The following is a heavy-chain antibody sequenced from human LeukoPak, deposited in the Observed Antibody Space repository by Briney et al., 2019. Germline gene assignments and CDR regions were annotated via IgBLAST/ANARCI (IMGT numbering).Heavy chain of an antibody. D-gene: IGHD3-22*01. CDR2: MNPNSGNT. J-gene: IGHJ4*02. V-gene: IGHV1-8*01. Sequence: ASVKVPCKASGYTFTSYDINWVRQATGQGLEWMGWMNPNSGNTGYAQKFQGRVTMTRNTSISTAYMELSSLRSEDTAVYYCARVPARHQRPYCYDSSGSVYYFDYWGQGTLVTVSS. CDR1: GYTFTSYD. CDR3: ARVPARHQRPYCYDSSGSVYYFDY.